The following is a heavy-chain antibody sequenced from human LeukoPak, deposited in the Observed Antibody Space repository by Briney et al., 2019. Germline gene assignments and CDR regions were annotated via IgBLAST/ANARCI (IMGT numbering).Heavy chain of an antibody. CDR2: ISSSSSYT. J-gene: IGHJ3*02. CDR1: GFTFSDYY. CDR3: AKPCIVGATGGAFDI. D-gene: IGHD1-26*01. V-gene: IGHV3-11*03. Sequence: GGSLRLSCAASGFTFSDYYMSWIRQAPGKGLEWVSYISSSSSYTNYADSVKGRFTISRDNAKNSLYLQMNSLRAEDTAVYYCAKPCIVGATGGAFDIWGQGTMVTVSS.